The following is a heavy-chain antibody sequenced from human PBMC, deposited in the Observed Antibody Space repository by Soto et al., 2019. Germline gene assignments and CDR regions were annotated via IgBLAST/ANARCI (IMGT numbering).Heavy chain of an antibody. CDR2: INPNSGGT. CDR1: GYTFTGYY. J-gene: IGHJ5*02. D-gene: IGHD2-15*01. Sequence: ASVKVSCKASGYTFTGYYMHWVRQAPGQGLEWMGWINPNSGGTNYAQKFQGWVTMTRDTSISTAYMELSRLRSDDTAVYYCERGVVAATRPNWFDPWGQGTLVTVSS. V-gene: IGHV1-2*04. CDR3: ERGVVAATRPNWFDP.